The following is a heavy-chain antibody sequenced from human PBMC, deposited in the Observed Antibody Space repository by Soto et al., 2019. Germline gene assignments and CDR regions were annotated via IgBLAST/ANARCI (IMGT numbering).Heavy chain of an antibody. CDR1: GFSLSTSGLC. J-gene: IGHJ3*02. D-gene: IGHD3-22*01. V-gene: IGHV2-70*01. Sequence: SAPTLVNPTQTLTLTCTFSGFSLSTSGLCVSWIRQHQGKALEWLALIDWDDDKYYSTSLKXRLTISRDTSKNQVVLTMINMDPGDRATYYCAIMPRITMRLVVPPMTRDGPFDIWGQGTMVTVSS. CDR3: AIMPRITMRLVVPPMTRDGPFDI. CDR2: IDWDDDK.